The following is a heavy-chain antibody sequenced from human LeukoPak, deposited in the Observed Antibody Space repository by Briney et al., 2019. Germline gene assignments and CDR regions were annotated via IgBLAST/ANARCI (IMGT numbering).Heavy chain of an antibody. V-gene: IGHV3-48*04. CDR1: GFTFSTYS. CDR3: ARGFGGVSGL. J-gene: IGHJ4*02. D-gene: IGHD2-8*02. Sequence: GGSLRLSCAASGFTFSTYSMNWVRQAPGKGLKWVSYISSSSSTIYYADSVKGRFTISRDNAKNSLYLQMNSLRAGDTAVYYCARGFGGVSGLWGQGTLVTVSS. CDR2: ISSSSSTI.